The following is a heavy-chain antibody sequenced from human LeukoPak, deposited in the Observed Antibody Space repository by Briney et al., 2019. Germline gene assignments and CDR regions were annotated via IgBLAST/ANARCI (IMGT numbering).Heavy chain of an antibody. J-gene: IGHJ4*02. CDR3: ARDIADTAMVT. V-gene: IGHV1-2*02. CDR1: GYTFTGYY. CDR2: INPNNGGT. Sequence: RGASVKVSCKASGYTFTGYYMHWVRQAPGQGLEWMGWINPNNGGTNYAQKFQGRVTMTRDTSISTAYMELSRLRSDDTAVYYCARDIADTAMVTWGQGTLVTVSS. D-gene: IGHD5-18*01.